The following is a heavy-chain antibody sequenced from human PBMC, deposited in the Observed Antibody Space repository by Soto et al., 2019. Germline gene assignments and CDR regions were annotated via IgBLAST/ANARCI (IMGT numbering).Heavy chain of an antibody. Sequence: LRLSCAASGFTFSDYYMSWIRQAPGKGLEWVSYISSSGSTIYYADSVKGRFTISRDNAKNSLYLQMNSLRAEDTAVYYCARDKSTVVVPAATFDYWGQGTLVTVSS. J-gene: IGHJ4*02. D-gene: IGHD2-2*01. CDR1: GFTFSDYY. V-gene: IGHV3-11*01. CDR2: ISSSGSTI. CDR3: ARDKSTVVVPAATFDY.